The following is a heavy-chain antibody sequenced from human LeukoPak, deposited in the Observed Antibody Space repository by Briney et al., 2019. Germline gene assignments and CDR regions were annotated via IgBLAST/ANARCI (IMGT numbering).Heavy chain of an antibody. CDR2: IYYSGST. V-gene: IGHV4-39*07. CDR3: ARDHHSYGYY. D-gene: IGHD5-18*01. CDR1: GGSISSSSYY. J-gene: IGHJ4*02. Sequence: NSSETLSLTCTVSGGSISSSSYYWGWIRQPPGKGLEWIGSIYYSGSTYYNPSLKSRVTISVDTSKNQFSLKLSSVTAADTAVYYCARDHHSYGYYWGQGTLVTVSS.